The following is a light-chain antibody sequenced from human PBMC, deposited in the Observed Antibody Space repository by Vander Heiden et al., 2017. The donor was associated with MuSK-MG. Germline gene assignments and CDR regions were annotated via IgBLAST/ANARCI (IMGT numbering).Light chain of an antibody. J-gene: IGKJ4*01. CDR1: QSIYTY. CDR3: QQCVINPNT. CDR2: GAS. Sequence: DIQMTQSPSSLSASVADRVTITCRASQSIYTYVNWYQQRPGKAPKLLISGASTLESGVPSRFDGSGSGTDFTLTISRLQPDDFATYYCQQCVINPNTFGGGTRVDIK. V-gene: IGKV1-39*01.